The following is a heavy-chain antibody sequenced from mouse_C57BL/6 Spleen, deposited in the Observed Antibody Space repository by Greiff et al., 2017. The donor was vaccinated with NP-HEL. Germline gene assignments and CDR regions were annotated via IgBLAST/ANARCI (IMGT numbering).Heavy chain of an antibody. V-gene: IGHV1-80*01. J-gene: IGHJ4*01. CDR2: IYPGDGDT. Sequence: VQLQQSGAELVKPGASVKISCKASGYAFSSYWMNWVKQRPGKGLEWIGQIYPGDGDTNYNGKFKGKATLTADKSSSTAYMQLSSLTSEDSAVYFCARDGSSYLYYAMDYWGQGTSVTVSS. CDR3: ARDGSSYLYYAMDY. CDR1: GYAFSSYW. D-gene: IGHD1-1*01.